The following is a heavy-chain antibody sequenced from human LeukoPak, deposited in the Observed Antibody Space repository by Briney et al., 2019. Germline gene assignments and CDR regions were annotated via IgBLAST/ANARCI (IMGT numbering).Heavy chain of an antibody. Sequence: PSETLSLTCTVSGGSISSYYWNWIRQPPGKGLEWIGYIYYTGSTDYNPSLKSRVTISIDTSKNQFSLKLSSVTAADTAVYYCAREGAAVRAFDIWGQGTMVTVSS. CDR1: GGSISSYY. J-gene: IGHJ3*02. V-gene: IGHV4-59*01. CDR2: IYYTGST. CDR3: AREGAAVRAFDI. D-gene: IGHD6-13*01.